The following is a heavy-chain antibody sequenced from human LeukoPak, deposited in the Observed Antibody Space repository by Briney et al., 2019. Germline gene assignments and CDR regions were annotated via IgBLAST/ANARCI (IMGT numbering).Heavy chain of an antibody. CDR1: GFTFRSYS. V-gene: IGHV3-21*01. D-gene: IGHD3-3*01. J-gene: IGHJ4*02. CDR2: IRGDSTET. CDR3: ARGHFGVVLDY. Sequence: PGGSLRLSCAGSGFTFRSYSMSWARQAPGKGLEWVSSIRGDSTETRHAGSVMGRFTISRDNAKKSLYLQMNSLRAEDTAVYYCARGHFGVVLDYWGQGTLVTVSS.